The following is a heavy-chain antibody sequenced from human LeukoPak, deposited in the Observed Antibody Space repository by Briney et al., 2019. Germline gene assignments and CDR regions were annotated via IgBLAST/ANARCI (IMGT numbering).Heavy chain of an antibody. D-gene: IGHD1-14*01. CDR1: GFTSNSYG. CDR3: AKDQSTGTSWTSYYMDV. CDR2: IRCDGSDK. V-gene: IGHV3-30*02. J-gene: IGHJ6*03. Sequence: GESLRLSCAASGFTSNSYGMHWVRQAPGKGLEWVSFIRCDGSDKYYADSVTGRFTISRDSSKNTLYLQMNSLRVEDTAVYYCAKDQSTGTSWTSYYMDVWGKGTTVTVSS.